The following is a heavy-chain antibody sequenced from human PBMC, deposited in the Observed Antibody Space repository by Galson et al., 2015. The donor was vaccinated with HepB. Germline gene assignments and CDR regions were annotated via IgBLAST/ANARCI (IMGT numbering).Heavy chain of an antibody. D-gene: IGHD2-2*01. CDR1: GFTFSSYS. CDR3: ARSAHKYCSSTSCYQDWAFDI. CDR2: ISSSSSYI. V-gene: IGHV3-21*05. Sequence: SLRLSCAASGFTFSSYSMNWVRQAPGKGLEWVSYISSSSSYIYYADSVKGRFTISRDNAKNSLYLQMNSLRAEDTAVYYCARSAHKYCSSTSCYQDWAFDIWGQGTMVTVSS. J-gene: IGHJ3*02.